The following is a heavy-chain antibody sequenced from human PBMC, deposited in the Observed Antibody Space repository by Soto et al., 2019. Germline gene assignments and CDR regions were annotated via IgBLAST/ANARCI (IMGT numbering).Heavy chain of an antibody. CDR2: INHSGST. CDR1: GGSFSGYY. J-gene: IGHJ5*02. V-gene: IGHV4-34*01. CDR3: ARGVVDIVVVPAAMHSPARPSQGKWFDP. Sequence: ETLSLTCAVYGGSFSGYYWSWIRQPPGKGLEWIGEINHSGSTNYNPSLKSRVTISVDTSKNQFSLKLSSVTAADTAVYYCARGVVDIVVVPAAMHSPARPSQGKWFDPWGQGTLVTVSS. D-gene: IGHD2-2*03.